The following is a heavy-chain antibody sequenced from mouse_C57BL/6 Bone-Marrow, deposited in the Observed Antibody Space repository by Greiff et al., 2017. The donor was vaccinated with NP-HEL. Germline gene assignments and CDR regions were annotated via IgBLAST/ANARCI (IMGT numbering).Heavy chain of an antibody. CDR3: ASQIYYYGSSYGAWFAY. Sequence: VKLVESGPGLVAPSQSLSITCTVSGFSLTSYGVDWVRQSPGKGLEWLGVIWGVGSTNYNSALKSRLSISKDNSKSQVFLKMNSLQTDDTAMYYCASQIYYYGSSYGAWFAYWGQGTLVTVSA. CDR1: GFSLTSYG. J-gene: IGHJ3*01. V-gene: IGHV2-6*01. CDR2: IWGVGST. D-gene: IGHD1-1*01.